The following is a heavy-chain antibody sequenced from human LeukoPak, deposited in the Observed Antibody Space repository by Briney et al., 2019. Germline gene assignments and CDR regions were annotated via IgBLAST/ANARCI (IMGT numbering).Heavy chain of an antibody. J-gene: IGHJ5*02. D-gene: IGHD3-22*01. CDR2: INPNSGGT. Sequence: ASVKVSCKASGYTFTGYYMHWVRQAPGQGLEWMGWINPNSGGTNYAQKFQGRVTMTRDTSISTAYMEPSRLRSDDTAVYYCARGPYYYDSSGYYFRFSNWFDPWGQGTLVTVSS. V-gene: IGHV1-2*02. CDR1: GYTFTGYY. CDR3: ARGPYYYDSSGYYFRFSNWFDP.